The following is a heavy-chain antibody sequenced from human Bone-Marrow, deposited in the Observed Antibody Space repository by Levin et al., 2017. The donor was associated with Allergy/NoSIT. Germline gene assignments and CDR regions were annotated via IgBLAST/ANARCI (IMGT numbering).Heavy chain of an antibody. V-gene: IGHV3-48*03. CDR3: ARVGTYDSNYGDAFDI. Sequence: PGGSLRLSCVGSGFTFEAYELAWVRQAPGKGPECVAFISSSGTTVYYPDSVKGRFTISRDNAEKSLDLQLQSLRVEDTAIYYCARVGTYDSNYGDAFDIWGQGAMVTVSS. J-gene: IGHJ3*02. CDR1: GFTFEAYE. CDR2: ISSSGTTV. D-gene: IGHD4-11*01.